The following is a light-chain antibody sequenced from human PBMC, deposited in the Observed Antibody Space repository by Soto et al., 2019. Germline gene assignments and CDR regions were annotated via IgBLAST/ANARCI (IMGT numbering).Light chain of an antibody. Sequence: EIVLTQSPATLSLSPGEGATLSCRASQSISKYLVWYQQKPGQSPRVLIYDTSNRATDIPARFSGTGSGTDFTLTISSLEPEDFAVYYCQQRSDWPVTFGPGTKVDIK. CDR2: DTS. CDR3: QQRSDWPVT. J-gene: IGKJ3*01. V-gene: IGKV3-11*01. CDR1: QSISKY.